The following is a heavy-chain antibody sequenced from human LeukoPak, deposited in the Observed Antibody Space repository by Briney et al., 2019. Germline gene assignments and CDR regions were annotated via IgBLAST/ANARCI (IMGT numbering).Heavy chain of an antibody. D-gene: IGHD6-6*01. Sequence: SETLSLTCAVYGGPFSGYYWSWIRQPPGKGLEWIGEINHSGSTNYNPSLKSRVTISVDTSMNQFSLKLSSVTAADTAVYYCARSYSSSSGVWDYWGQGTLVTVSS. CDR1: GGPFSGYY. J-gene: IGHJ4*02. CDR3: ARSYSSSSGVWDY. CDR2: INHSGST. V-gene: IGHV4-34*01.